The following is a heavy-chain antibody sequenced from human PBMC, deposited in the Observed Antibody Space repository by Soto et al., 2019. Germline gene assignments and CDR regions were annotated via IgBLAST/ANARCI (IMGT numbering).Heavy chain of an antibody. Sequence: PSDTLSLTCTVSGGSISSSSYYWGWIRQPPGKGLEWIGSIYYSGSTYYNPSLKSRVTISVDTSKNQFSLKLSSVTAADTAVYYCARSREMYYYDSNGYYAHWGQGPLVTVS. V-gene: IGHV4-39*01. D-gene: IGHD3-22*01. CDR2: IYYSGST. J-gene: IGHJ4*02. CDR1: GGSISSSSYY. CDR3: ARSREMYYYDSNGYYAH.